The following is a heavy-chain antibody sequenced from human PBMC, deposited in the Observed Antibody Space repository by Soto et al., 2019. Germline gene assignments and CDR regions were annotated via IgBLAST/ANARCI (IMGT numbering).Heavy chain of an antibody. D-gene: IGHD2-15*01. CDR2: MNPNSGNT. CDR1: GYTFTSYD. Sequence: QVQLVQSGAEVKKPGASVKVSCKASGYTFTSYDINWVRQATGQGLEWMGWMNPNSGNTGYAQKFQGRVTMTRNTSISTAYMELSSLRSEDTAVYYCARLIYCSGGSCYSGSDWFVPWGQGTLVTVSS. J-gene: IGHJ5*02. V-gene: IGHV1-8*01. CDR3: ARLIYCSGGSCYSGSDWFVP.